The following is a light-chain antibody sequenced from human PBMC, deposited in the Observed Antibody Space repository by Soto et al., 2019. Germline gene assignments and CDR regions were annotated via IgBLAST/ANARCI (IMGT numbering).Light chain of an antibody. J-gene: IGKJ2*01. CDR1: QSISNY. V-gene: IGKV1-39*01. CDR3: QQSYSIPYT. CDR2: GAS. Sequence: DLQMTQSPSSLSASVGDTVSITCRASQSISNYLNWYQQKPGKAPKLLTYGASSLQSGVPSRFSGSGSRTDFSLTISSLQPEDFAAYYCQQSYSIPYTFGQGTKLEIK.